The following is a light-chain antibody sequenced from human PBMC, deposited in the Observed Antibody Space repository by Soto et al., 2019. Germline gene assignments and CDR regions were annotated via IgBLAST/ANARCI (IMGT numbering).Light chain of an antibody. Sequence: DIQMTQSPSSLSASVGDRVTITCQASQVISNYLNWYQQKQGKAPKLLIYDASNLQTGVPSRFSGSGSGTDFTFTISSLQPEDIATYYCQQYDNLPITFGQGTRLEIK. CDR1: QVISNY. J-gene: IGKJ5*01. CDR2: DAS. CDR3: QQYDNLPIT. V-gene: IGKV1-33*01.